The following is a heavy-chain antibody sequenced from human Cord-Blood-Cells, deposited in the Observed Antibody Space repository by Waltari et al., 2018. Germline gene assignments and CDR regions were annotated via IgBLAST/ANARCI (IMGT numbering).Heavy chain of an antibody. J-gene: IGHJ5*02. Sequence: EVQLVESGGGLVQPGGSLRLSCAASGFTFSSYAMSWVRQAPGKGLEWVSAISGSGGSTYYADSVKGRLTISRDNSKNTLYLQMNSLRAEDTAVYYCAKDPDYDILTGYYWFDPWGQGTLVTVSS. CDR3: AKDPDYDILTGYYWFDP. CDR2: ISGSGGST. CDR1: GFTFSSYA. V-gene: IGHV3-23*04. D-gene: IGHD3-9*01.